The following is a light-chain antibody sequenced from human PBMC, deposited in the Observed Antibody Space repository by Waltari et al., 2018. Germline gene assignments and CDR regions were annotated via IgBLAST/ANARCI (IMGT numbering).Light chain of an antibody. Sequence: DIVMTQSPDSLALSLGERATINCKSSQSVLHSSNNRNYLAWYQQKPGQPPKLLISWASTRESGVPDRFSGSGSATDFTLTISSLQAEDVAVYYCQQYYSTPPTFGGGTKVEIK. V-gene: IGKV4-1*01. CDR2: WAS. CDR3: QQYYSTPPT. CDR1: QSVLHSSNNRNY. J-gene: IGKJ4*01.